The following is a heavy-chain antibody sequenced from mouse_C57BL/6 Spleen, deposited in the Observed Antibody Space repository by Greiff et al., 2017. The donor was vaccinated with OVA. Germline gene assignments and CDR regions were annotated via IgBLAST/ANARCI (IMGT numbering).Heavy chain of an antibody. J-gene: IGHJ3*01. V-gene: IGHV1-4*01. CDR2: INPSSGYT. CDR1: GYTFTSYT. Sequence: QVQLQQSGAELARPGASVKMSCKASGYTFTSYTMHWVKQRPGQGLEWIGYINPSSGYTKYNQKFKDKATLTADKSSSTAYMQLSSLTSEDSAVYYCARSLYMGNYESWFAYWGQGTLVTVSA. CDR3: ARSLYMGNYESWFAY. D-gene: IGHD2-1*01.